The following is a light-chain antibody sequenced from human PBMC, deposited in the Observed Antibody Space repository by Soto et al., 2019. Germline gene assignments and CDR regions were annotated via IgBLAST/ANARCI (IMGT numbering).Light chain of an antibody. CDR1: QSVSSIY. CDR2: GVS. V-gene: IGKV3D-15*01. J-gene: IGKJ1*01. CDR3: QQYNNWPPT. Sequence: EIVLTQSLGTLSFSPGVSKTLTYRASQSVSSIYFAWYQQKRGQAPRLLIYGVSSRATGIPARFSGSGSGTEFTLTISSLQSEDFAVYYCQQYNNWPPTFGQGTKVDI.